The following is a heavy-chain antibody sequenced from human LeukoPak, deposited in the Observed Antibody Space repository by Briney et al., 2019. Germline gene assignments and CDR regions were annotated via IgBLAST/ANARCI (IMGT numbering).Heavy chain of an antibody. CDR3: AREPRAAGDGYYFDY. J-gene: IGHJ4*02. D-gene: IGHD6-13*01. Sequence: SETLSFTCIVSGGSISSGDYYWSWIRQPPGKGLEWIGYIYYSGSTYYNPSLKSRVTISVDTSKNQFSLKLSSVTAADTAVYYCAREPRAAGDGYYFDYWGQGTLVTVSS. CDR2: IYYSGST. V-gene: IGHV4-30-4*08. CDR1: GGSISSGDYY.